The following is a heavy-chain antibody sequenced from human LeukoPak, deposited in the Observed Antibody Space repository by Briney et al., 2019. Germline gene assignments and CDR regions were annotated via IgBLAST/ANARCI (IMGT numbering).Heavy chain of an antibody. J-gene: IGHJ3*02. Sequence: GGSLRLSCAASGFTFTTYWMSWVRQAPGKGLEWVANIKQDGTEKYYVDSVKGRFTISRDNAKNSLYVQMNSLRAEDTAVYYCARDGITMVRGVTAFDIWGQGTMVTVSS. CDR1: GFTFTTYW. CDR2: IKQDGTEK. D-gene: IGHD3-10*01. CDR3: ARDGITMVRGVTAFDI. V-gene: IGHV3-7*01.